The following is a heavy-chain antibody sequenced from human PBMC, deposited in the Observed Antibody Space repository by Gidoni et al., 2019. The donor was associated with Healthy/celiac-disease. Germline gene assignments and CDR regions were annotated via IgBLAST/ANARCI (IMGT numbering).Heavy chain of an antibody. J-gene: IGHJ5*02. CDR3: ARGGDGYNLVRFDP. Sequence: RVTITADESTSTAYMELSSLRSEDTAVYYCARGGDGYNLVRFDPWGQGTLVTVSS. D-gene: IGHD5-12*01. V-gene: IGHV1-69*01.